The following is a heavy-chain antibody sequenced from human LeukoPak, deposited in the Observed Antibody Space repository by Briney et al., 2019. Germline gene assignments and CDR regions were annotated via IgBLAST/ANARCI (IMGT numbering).Heavy chain of an antibody. CDR1: GFTFTDYY. CDR3: ASPGDLDMVDAFRV. V-gene: IGHV1-69-2*01. J-gene: IGHJ3*01. CDR2: LDPEDGET. Sequence: ASVKVSCKASGFTFTDYYIHWVQQSPGKRLEWMGRLDPEDGETMYAENFQGRVTMTADISADTAYMELISLRSEDTAVYYCASPGDLDMVDAFRVWGQGTMVTVS. D-gene: IGHD2-8*01.